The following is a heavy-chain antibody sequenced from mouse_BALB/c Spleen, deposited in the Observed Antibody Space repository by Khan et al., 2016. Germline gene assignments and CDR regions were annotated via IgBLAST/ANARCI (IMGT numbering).Heavy chain of an antibody. CDR2: IDPENGNT. D-gene: IGHD2-3*01. Sequence: VQLKESGAELVRPGALVKLSCKASGFNIKDYYMHWVKQRPEQGLEWIGWIDPENGNTIYDPKFQGKASITADTSSNTAYLQLSSLTSEDTAVYYCARCYDGYYRFAYWGQGTLVTVSA. CDR3: ARCYDGYYRFAY. V-gene: IGHV14-1*02. J-gene: IGHJ3*01. CDR1: GFNIKDYY.